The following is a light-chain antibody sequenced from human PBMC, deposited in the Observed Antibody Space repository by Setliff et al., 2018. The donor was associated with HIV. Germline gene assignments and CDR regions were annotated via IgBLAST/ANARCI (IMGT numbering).Light chain of an antibody. CDR2: SNN. CDR1: SSNIGSNT. V-gene: IGLV1-44*01. CDR3: AAWDDSLNAHV. Sequence: QSALTQPPSASGTPGQRVTISCSGGSSNIGSNTVNWYQQLPGTAPKLLLYSNNQRPSGVPDRFSGSKSGTSASLAISGLQSEDEADYFCAAWDDSLNAHVFGVGTRVTVL. J-gene: IGLJ1*01.